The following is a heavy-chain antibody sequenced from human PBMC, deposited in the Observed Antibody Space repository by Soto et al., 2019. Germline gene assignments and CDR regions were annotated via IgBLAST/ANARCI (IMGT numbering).Heavy chain of an antibody. V-gene: IGHV4-34*01. D-gene: IGHD2-15*01. Sequence: SETLSLTCAVYGGSFRGYYWSWIRQPPGKGLEFIGEINHSGSTNYNPSLNSRVTISVDTSKNKFSLKMSSVTAADTAVYYCARGVIVVVVAATNYYYYGMDVWGQGTTVNDSS. CDR3: ARGVIVVVVAATNYYYYGMDV. CDR1: GGSFRGYY. J-gene: IGHJ6*02. CDR2: INHSGST.